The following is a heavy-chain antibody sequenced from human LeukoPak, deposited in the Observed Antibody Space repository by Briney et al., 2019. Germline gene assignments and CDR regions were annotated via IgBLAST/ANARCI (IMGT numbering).Heavy chain of an antibody. CDR3: AKGGYCSGGSCYPGYYFDY. Sequence: PGGSLRLSCAASGFTFSIYAMTWVRQAPGKGLEWVSAINSIGGTTYYADSVKGRFTISRDNSKNTLYLQMNSLRAEDTAVYYCAKGGYCSGGSCYPGYYFDYWGQGTLVTVSS. CDR1: GFTFSIYA. CDR2: INSIGGTT. D-gene: IGHD2-15*01. V-gene: IGHV3-23*01. J-gene: IGHJ4*02.